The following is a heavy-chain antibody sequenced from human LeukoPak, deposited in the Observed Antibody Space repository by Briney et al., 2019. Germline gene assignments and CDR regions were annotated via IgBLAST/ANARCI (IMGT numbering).Heavy chain of an antibody. J-gene: IGHJ6*03. D-gene: IGHD6-6*01. CDR2: MNPNSGNT. V-gene: IGHV1-8*01. Sequence: GASAKVSCKASGYTFTSYDINWVRQATGQGLEWMGWMNPNSGNTGYAQKFQGRVTMTRNTSISTAYMELSSLRSEDTAVYYCAVSTFIEYSSSWYYYYYMDVWGKGTTVTVSS. CDR1: GYTFTSYD. CDR3: AVSTFIEYSSSWYYYYYMDV.